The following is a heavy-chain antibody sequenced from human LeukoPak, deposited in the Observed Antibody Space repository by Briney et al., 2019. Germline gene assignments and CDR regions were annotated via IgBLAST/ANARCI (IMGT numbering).Heavy chain of an antibody. CDR3: ARAPHYNILTGARLFDY. J-gene: IGHJ4*02. Sequence: ASVKVSCKASGYTFTDFYIHWVRQAPGQGLEWMGWINPNSGGTKYAQKFQARVTMTRDTSISTLYMELSRLKSDDTAIYYCARAPHYNILTGARLFDYWGQGTLVTVSS. V-gene: IGHV1-2*02. CDR2: INPNSGGT. CDR1: GYTFTDFY. D-gene: IGHD3-9*01.